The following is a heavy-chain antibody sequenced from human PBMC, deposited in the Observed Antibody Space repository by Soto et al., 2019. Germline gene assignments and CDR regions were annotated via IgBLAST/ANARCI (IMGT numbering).Heavy chain of an antibody. Sequence: SETLSLTCAVSGGSISSGDYSWSWIRQPPGKGLEWIGYIYHTGSTYYNPSLKSRVTISVDRSKNQFSLDLSSVTAADTAVYYCAREGGDGSGSRWFDPWGRGALVTVSS. CDR1: GGSISSGDYS. J-gene: IGHJ5*02. V-gene: IGHV4-30-2*01. D-gene: IGHD3-10*01. CDR3: AREGGDGSGSRWFDP. CDR2: IYHTGST.